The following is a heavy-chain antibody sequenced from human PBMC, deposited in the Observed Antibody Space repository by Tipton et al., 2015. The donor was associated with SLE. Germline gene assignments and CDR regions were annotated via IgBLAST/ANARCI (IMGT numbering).Heavy chain of an antibody. CDR3: ARELYSGSYSV. V-gene: IGHV4-4*07. CDR2: IYSSGST. J-gene: IGHJ4*02. CDR1: GGSISGYY. D-gene: IGHD1-26*01. Sequence: TLSLTCTVSGGSISGYYWSWIRQPAGKGLEWIGRIYSSGSTIYNPSLKSRLTLSLDTSKNQFSLRVRSVTAADTAVYYCARELYSGSYSVWGQGTLVTVSS.